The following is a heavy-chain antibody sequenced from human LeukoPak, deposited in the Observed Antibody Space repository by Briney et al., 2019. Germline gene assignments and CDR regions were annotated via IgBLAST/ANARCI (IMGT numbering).Heavy chain of an antibody. Sequence: GGSLRLPCAASGFTFSSYAMSWVRQAPGEGLEWVSVISGSGGTTYYADSVKGRFTISRDNSKNTLYLQMNSLRAEDTAVYYCAKDGYYGSGYDYFDYWGQGTLVTVSS. J-gene: IGHJ4*02. CDR3: AKDGYYGSGYDYFDY. V-gene: IGHV3-23*01. CDR2: ISGSGGTT. CDR1: GFTFSSYA. D-gene: IGHD3-10*01.